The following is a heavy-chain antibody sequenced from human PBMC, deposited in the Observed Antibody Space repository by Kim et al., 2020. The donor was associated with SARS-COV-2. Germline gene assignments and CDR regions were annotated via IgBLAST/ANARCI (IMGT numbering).Heavy chain of an antibody. CDR2: IYYSGST. Sequence: SETLSLTCTVSGGSISSYYWSWIRQPPGKGLEWIGYIYYSGSTNYNPSLKNRVTISADTSKNQFSLKLSSVTAADTAVDYCARLSSSSWYYRFDYWGQGT. D-gene: IGHD6-13*01. CDR1: GGSISSYY. J-gene: IGHJ4*02. CDR3: ARLSSSSWYYRFDY. V-gene: IGHV4-59*08.